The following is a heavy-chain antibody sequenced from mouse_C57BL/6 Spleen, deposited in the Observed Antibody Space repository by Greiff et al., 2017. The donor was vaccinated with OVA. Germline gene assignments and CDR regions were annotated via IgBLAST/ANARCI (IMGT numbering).Heavy chain of an antibody. D-gene: IGHD1-1*01. J-gene: IGHJ4*01. Sequence: EVKLVESGGDLVKPGGSLKLSCAASGFTFSSYGMSWVRQTPDKRLEWVATISSGGSYTYYPDSVKGRFTISRDNAKNTLYLQMSSLKSEDTAMYYCARHATTTAMDYWGQGTSVTVSS. CDR1: GFTFSSYG. CDR2: ISSGGSYT. CDR3: ARHATTTAMDY. V-gene: IGHV5-6*01.